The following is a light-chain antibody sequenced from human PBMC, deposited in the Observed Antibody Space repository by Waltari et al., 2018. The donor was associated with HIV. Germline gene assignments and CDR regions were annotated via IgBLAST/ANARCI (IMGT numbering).Light chain of an antibody. Sequence: DVQMAQSRSPVSASVGDRVNITCRASQGIKTWLAWSQHKPAEAPPLLIYGASRLQRGVPARFNGSGSGLDFTLTITNFQPEDSATYYCQQAISFPHTFGGGTRVDI. J-gene: IGKJ4*01. V-gene: IGKV1-12*01. CDR1: QGIKTW. CDR2: GAS. CDR3: QQAISFPHT.